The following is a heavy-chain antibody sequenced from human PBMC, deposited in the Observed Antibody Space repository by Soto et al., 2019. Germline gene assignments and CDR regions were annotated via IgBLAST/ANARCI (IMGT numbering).Heavy chain of an antibody. J-gene: IGHJ4*02. CDR1: GFTVSSSYA. D-gene: IGHD6-19*01. CDR3: AKDREIAVVVGYYFDY. V-gene: IGHV3-23*01. CDR2: ISGSGGST. Sequence: GGSLRLSCAASGFTVSSSYAMSWVRQAPGKGLEWVSAISGSGGSTYYADSVKGRFTISRDNSKNTLNLQMNSLRAEDTAVYYCAKDREIAVVVGYYFDYWGQGTLVTVSS.